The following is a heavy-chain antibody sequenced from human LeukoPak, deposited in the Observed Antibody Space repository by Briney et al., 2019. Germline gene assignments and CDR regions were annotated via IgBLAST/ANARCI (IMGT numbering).Heavy chain of an antibody. V-gene: IGHV3-64*01. CDR1: GFTFSSYT. Sequence: GGSLRLSCAASGFTFSSYTMHWVRQAPVKGMEYVSAISSNGGSTYYANSVKGRFTISRDNSKNTLYLQMGSLRAEDMAVYYCARGGAVAAFFDYWGQGTLVTVSS. D-gene: IGHD6-19*01. J-gene: IGHJ4*02. CDR3: ARGGAVAAFFDY. CDR2: ISSNGGST.